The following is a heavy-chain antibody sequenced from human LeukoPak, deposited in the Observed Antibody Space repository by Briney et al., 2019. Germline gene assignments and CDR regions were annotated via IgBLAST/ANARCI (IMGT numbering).Heavy chain of an antibody. Sequence: ASVKVSCKASGYTFTGYYMHWVRQAPGQGLEWMGIINPSGDSTNYAQKFQGRVTMTRDMSTSTVHMELSSLRSEDTAVYYCARSGYTSSWYYFDYWGQGTLVTVSS. D-gene: IGHD6-13*01. CDR2: INPSGDST. V-gene: IGHV1-46*01. J-gene: IGHJ4*02. CDR1: GYTFTGYY. CDR3: ARSGYTSSWYYFDY.